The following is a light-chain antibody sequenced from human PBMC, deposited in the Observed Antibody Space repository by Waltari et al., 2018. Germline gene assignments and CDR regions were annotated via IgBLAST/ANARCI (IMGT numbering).Light chain of an antibody. Sequence: IVLTQSPGTLSLSQGERAPLPCRASQSVSRTLAWYQQKPGQAPRLLIYDASTRATGIPDRFSGSGSGTDFSLTISRLEPEDFAVYYCQKYGSLPAMFGQGTKVEVK. V-gene: IGKV3-20*01. CDR1: QSVSRT. CDR2: DAS. J-gene: IGKJ1*01. CDR3: QKYGSLPAM.